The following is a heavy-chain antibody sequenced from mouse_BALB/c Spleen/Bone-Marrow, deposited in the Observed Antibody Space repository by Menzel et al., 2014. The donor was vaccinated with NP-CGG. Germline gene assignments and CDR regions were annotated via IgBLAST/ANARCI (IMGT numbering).Heavy chain of an antibody. CDR1: GYSITSGYG. CDR2: IHYSGST. D-gene: IGHD2-14*01. Sequence: EVQLQQSGPDLVKPSQSLSLTCTVTGYSITSGYGCHWIRQFPGNKLEWMAYIHYSGSTNYNPSLKGRTSITRDTSKNQFFLQLNSVTTEDTATYYCAREDRYEAYFPYWGQGTLFTVSA. V-gene: IGHV3-1*02. CDR3: AREDRYEAYFPY. J-gene: IGHJ3*01.